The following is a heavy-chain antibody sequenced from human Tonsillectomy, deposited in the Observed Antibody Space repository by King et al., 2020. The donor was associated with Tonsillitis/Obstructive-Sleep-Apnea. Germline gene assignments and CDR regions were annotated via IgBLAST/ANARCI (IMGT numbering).Heavy chain of an antibody. J-gene: IGHJ3*02. CDR2: IYTSGST. CDR1: GGSISSYY. D-gene: IGHD3-22*01. CDR3: ARDYYDSSFDAFDI. Sequence: QLQESGPGLVKPSETLSLTCTVSGGSISSYYWSWIRPPAGKGLEWIGRIYTSGSTNYNPSLKSRVTMSVATSKNQFSLQLSSVTAADTAVYYCARDYYDSSFDAFDIWGQGTMVTVSS. V-gene: IGHV4-4*07.